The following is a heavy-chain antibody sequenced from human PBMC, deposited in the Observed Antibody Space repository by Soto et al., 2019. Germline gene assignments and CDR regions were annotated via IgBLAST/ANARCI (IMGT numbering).Heavy chain of an antibody. D-gene: IGHD1-1*01. J-gene: IGHJ5*02. V-gene: IGHV5-51*01. CDR2: IYPGDSDT. Sequence: PGESLKISCKGSGYTFTDYWIAWVRQMPGKGLEWMGIIYPGDSDTRYSPSFQGQVTFSADKSLNTAYLQWNSLKASDTAMYYCAGHENLGTYDPWGQGTLVTVSS. CDR1: GYTFTDYW. CDR3: AGHENLGTYDP.